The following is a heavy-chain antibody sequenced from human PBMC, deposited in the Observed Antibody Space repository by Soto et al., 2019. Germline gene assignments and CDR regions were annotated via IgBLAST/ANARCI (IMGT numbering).Heavy chain of an antibody. CDR3: ARDKPITMVRNAFDI. CDR2: IYYSGST. CDR1: GGSISSSSYY. D-gene: IGHD3-10*01. J-gene: IGHJ3*02. V-gene: IGHV4-39*07. Sequence: SETLSLTCTVSGGSISSSSYYWGWIRQPPGKGLEWIGSIYYSGSTYYNPSLKSRVTISVDTSKNQFSLKLSSVTAADTAVYYCARDKPITMVRNAFDIWGQGTMVTVSS.